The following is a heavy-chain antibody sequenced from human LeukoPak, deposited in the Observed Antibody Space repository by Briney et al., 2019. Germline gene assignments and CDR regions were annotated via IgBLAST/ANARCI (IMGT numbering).Heavy chain of an antibody. CDR2: IDSNINFM. D-gene: IGHD6-13*01. Sequence: GGSLRLSCAASGFTFGSYSMTWVRQAPGKGLEWVSLIDSNINFMNYADSVKGRFTISRDNAKKSLYLEMNSLRAEDTAVYYCAKDSHSWSRDYWGQGTLVTVSS. V-gene: IGHV3-21*01. CDR1: GFTFGSYS. J-gene: IGHJ4*02. CDR3: AKDSHSWSRDY.